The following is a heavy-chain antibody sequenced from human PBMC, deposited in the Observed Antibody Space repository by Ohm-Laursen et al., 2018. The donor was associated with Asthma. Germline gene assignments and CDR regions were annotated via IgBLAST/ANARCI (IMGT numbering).Heavy chain of an antibody. CDR1: GGSISSGGYY. CDR3: ARSGGIGYCSGGSCPQGYNGMDV. D-gene: IGHD2-15*01. Sequence: SQTLSLTCAVSGGSISSGGYYWSWIRQHPGKGLEWIGEINHSGSTNYTPTLKSRVTISVDTSKNQFSLKLSSVTAADTAVYYFARSGGIGYCSGGSCPQGYNGMDVWGQGTTVTVSS. CDR2: INHSGST. V-gene: IGHV4-31*11. J-gene: IGHJ6*02.